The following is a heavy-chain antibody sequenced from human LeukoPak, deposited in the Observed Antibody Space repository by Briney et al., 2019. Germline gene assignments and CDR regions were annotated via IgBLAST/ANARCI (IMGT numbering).Heavy chain of an antibody. D-gene: IGHD2-15*01. Sequence: PSETLSLTCTVSGGSISSSNYYWGWIRQPPGKGLEWIGSIYYSGSIYYNPSLKSRVTISVDTSKNQFSLKLTSVTAADTAVYYGARQRGYCSGGSCYGMFDYWGQGTLVTVSS. CDR1: GGSISSSNYY. J-gene: IGHJ4*02. CDR2: IYYSGSI. V-gene: IGHV4-39*01. CDR3: ARQRGYCSGGSCYGMFDY.